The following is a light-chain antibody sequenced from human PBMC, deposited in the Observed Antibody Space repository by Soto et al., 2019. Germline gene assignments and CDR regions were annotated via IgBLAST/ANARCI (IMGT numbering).Light chain of an antibody. CDR3: CSYAGDYSYV. J-gene: IGLJ1*01. CDR1: SSNVGNYNF. V-gene: IGLV2-11*01. CDR2: DVT. Sequence: QSVLTQPRSVSGSPGQSVTISCTGTSSNVGNYNFVSWYQQHPGKAPKFMIYDVTKRPSGVPDRFSGSKSGNTASLTISGLQAEDEADYYCCSYAGDYSYVFGTGTKVTVL.